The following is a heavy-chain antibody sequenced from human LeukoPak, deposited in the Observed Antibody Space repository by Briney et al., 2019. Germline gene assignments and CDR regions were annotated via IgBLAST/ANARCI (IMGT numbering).Heavy chain of an antibody. V-gene: IGHV4-39*07. CDR3: ARAEYSYGNGAPYYFDY. D-gene: IGHD5-18*01. CDR2: IYHSGST. Sequence: SETLSLTCTVSGGSISSSSYYWGWIRQPPGKGLEWIGSIYHSGSTYYNPSLKSRVTISVDTSKNQFSLKLSSVTAADTAVYYCARAEYSYGNGAPYYFDYWGQGTLVTVSS. CDR1: GGSISSSSYY. J-gene: IGHJ4*02.